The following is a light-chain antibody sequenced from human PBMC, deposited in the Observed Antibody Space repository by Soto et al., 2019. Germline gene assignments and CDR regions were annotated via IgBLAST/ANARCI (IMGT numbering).Light chain of an antibody. CDR1: QSVSPY. CDR3: QQYGSSPPVT. J-gene: IGKJ3*01. CDR2: GAS. V-gene: IGKV3-20*01. Sequence: EIVLTQSPGTLSLSPGKRATLSCRASQSVSPYLAWYQHKPGQAPRLLIYGASSRATGIPDRFSGSGTGTDFTLTISRLEPEDFAVYFCQQYGSSPPVTFGPGTKVDIK.